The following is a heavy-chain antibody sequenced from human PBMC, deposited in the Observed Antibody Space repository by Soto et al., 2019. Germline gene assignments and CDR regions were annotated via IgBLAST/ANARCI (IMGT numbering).Heavy chain of an antibody. D-gene: IGHD3-16*02. V-gene: IGHV4-31*03. J-gene: IGHJ3*02. CDR1: GGSISSGGYY. CDR3: ARSQYDSIWGRHRYNPDAFDI. Sequence: SETLSLTCTVSGGSISSGGYYWSWIRQHPGKGLEWIGYIYYSGSTYYNPSLKSRVTISVDTSKNQFSLKLSSVTAADTAVYYCARSQYDSIWGRHRYNPDAFDIWGQGTMVTVSS. CDR2: IYYSGST.